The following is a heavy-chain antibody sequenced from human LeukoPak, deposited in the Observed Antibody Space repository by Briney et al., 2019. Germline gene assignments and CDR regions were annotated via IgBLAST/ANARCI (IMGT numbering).Heavy chain of an antibody. Sequence: PSETLSLTCSVSGGSISSSSYYWGWIRQPPGKGLEWIGYIYDSGSAKYNPSLKSRVTFSVDTSKNLFSLKLTSLTAADTAVYYCATCRDEFGDYGFTSWGQGTLVTVSS. CDR2: IYDSGSA. D-gene: IGHD4-17*01. J-gene: IGHJ5*02. V-gene: IGHV4-61*05. CDR1: GGSISSSSYY. CDR3: ATCRDEFGDYGFTS.